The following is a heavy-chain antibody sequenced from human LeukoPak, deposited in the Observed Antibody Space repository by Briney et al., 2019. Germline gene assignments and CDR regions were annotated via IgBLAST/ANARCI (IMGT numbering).Heavy chain of an antibody. CDR3: ARHRSAVVVVAESANGFDP. CDR2: IYPGDSDT. D-gene: IGHD2-15*01. J-gene: IGHJ5*02. CDR1: GYSFTSYW. Sequence: GESLKISCKGSGYSFTSYWIGWVRQMPGKGLEWMGIIYPGDSDTRYSPSFQGQVTISADKSISTAYLQWSSLKASDTAMYYCARHRSAVVVVAESANGFDPWGQGTLVTVSS. V-gene: IGHV5-51*01.